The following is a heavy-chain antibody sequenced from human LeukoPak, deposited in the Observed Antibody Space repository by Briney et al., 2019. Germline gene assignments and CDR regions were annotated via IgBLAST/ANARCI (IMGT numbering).Heavy chain of an antibody. CDR3: ARGSYYMDV. V-gene: IGHV4-39*01. J-gene: IGHJ6*03. Sequence: SETVSLTCTVSGGSISSSSYYWGWIRQPPGKGLEWIGSIYYSGSTYYNPSLKSRVTISVDTSKNQFSLKLSSVTAADTAVYYCARGSYYMDVWGEGTTVTISS. CDR2: IYYSGST. CDR1: GGSISSSSYY.